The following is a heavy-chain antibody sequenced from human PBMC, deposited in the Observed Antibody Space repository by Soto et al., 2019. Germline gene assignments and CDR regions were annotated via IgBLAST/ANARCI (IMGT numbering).Heavy chain of an antibody. D-gene: IGHD3-3*01. Sequence: SETLSLTCTVSGGSIRSGGYYWSWVRQPTGKGLEWIGYIYYSGSTYHNPSLKTRVTISVDTSKNQFSLKLSSVTAADTAVYYCARSGVVIVGNWFDPWGQGTLVTVSS. CDR2: IYYSGST. CDR1: GGSIRSGGYY. J-gene: IGHJ5*02. V-gene: IGHV4-30-4*01. CDR3: ARSGVVIVGNWFDP.